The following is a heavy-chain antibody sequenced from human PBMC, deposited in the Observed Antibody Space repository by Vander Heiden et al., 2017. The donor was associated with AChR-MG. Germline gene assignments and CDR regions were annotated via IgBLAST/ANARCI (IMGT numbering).Heavy chain of an antibody. V-gene: IGHV4-59*01. Sequence: QVQLQESGPGLVTPSETLSLTCTVPGGSISSYYWSWIRQPPGKGLEGIGYICYSGSTKNNPSLKSRVSISVDTSKNQFSLKLNSVTAADTAVYDCAAGAYRAHFDYWGQGTLVTVSS. CDR3: AAGAYRAHFDY. D-gene: IGHD3-16*01. CDR2: ICYSGST. J-gene: IGHJ4*02. CDR1: GGSISSYY.